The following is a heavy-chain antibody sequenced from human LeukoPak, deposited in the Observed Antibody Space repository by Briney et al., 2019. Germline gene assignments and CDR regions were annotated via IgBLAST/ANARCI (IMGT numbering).Heavy chain of an antibody. V-gene: IGHV4-59*12. Sequence: SETLSLTCTVSGGSISSYYWSWIRQPPGKGLEWIGYIYYSGSTYYNPSLKSRVTISVDTSKNQFSLKLSSVTAADTAVYYCARAEGGRGYSYGYAFDYWGQGTLVTVSS. D-gene: IGHD5-18*01. CDR1: GGSISSYY. J-gene: IGHJ4*02. CDR3: ARAEGGRGYSYGYAFDY. CDR2: IYYSGST.